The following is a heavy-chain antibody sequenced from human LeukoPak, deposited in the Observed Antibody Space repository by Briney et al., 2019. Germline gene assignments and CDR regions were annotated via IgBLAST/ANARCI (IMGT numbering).Heavy chain of an antibody. CDR3: ATDLGDSSGYYNWFDP. Sequence: EASVNVSFTVSGYTLTELSMHWVRQAPGKGLEWMGGFDPEDGETIYAQKFQGRVTMTEDTSTDTAYMELSSLRSEDTAVYYCATDLGDSSGYYNWFDPWGQGTLVTVSS. J-gene: IGHJ5*02. CDR1: GYTLTELS. D-gene: IGHD3-22*01. V-gene: IGHV1-24*01. CDR2: FDPEDGET.